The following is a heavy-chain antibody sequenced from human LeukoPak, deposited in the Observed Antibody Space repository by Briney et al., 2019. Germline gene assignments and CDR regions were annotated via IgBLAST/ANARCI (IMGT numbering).Heavy chain of an antibody. CDR2: INPNSGGT. D-gene: IGHD6-13*01. V-gene: IGHV1-2*02. J-gene: IGHJ6*02. CDR1: GYTFTGYY. Sequence: ASVKVSCKASGYTFTGYYMHWVRQAPGQGLEWMGWINPNSGGTNYAQKFQGRVTMTRDTSISTAYMELSRLRSDDTAVYYCAIGSGIAAAGTGRGMDVWGRGTTVTVSS. CDR3: AIGSGIAAAGTGRGMDV.